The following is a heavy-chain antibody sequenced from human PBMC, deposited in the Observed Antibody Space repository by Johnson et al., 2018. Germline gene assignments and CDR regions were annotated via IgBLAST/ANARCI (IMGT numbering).Heavy chain of an antibody. J-gene: IGHJ4*02. D-gene: IGHD6-6*01. CDR3: VKGSSSSRPYYFDC. CDR2: IDGSSSST. Sequence: VQLVESGGGLGQXGGSXRLXCAASGFTFSSYVMSWVRQAPGKGLEWISAIDGSSSSTYYADSVKGRFTISRDSSKNTLSLQMDRLRDDDTAVYYCVKGSSSSRPYYFDCWGQGTLVTVSS. CDR1: GFTFSSYV. V-gene: IGHV3-23*04.